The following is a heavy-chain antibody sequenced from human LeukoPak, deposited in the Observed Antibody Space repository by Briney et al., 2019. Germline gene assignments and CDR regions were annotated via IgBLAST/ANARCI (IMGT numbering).Heavy chain of an antibody. D-gene: IGHD6-13*01. J-gene: IGHJ5*02. Sequence: PSETLSLTCAVSGGSISSSNWWSWVRQPPGKGLEWIGEIYHSGSTNYNPSLKSRVTISVDKSKHPFSLKLSSVTAADTAVYYCARVVAARSWFDPWGQGTLVTVSS. CDR1: GGSISSSNW. CDR3: ARVVAARSWFDP. CDR2: IYHSGST. V-gene: IGHV4-4*02.